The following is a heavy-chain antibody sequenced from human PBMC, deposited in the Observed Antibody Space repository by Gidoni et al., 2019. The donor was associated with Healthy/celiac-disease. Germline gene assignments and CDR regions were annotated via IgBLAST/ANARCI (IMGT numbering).Heavy chain of an antibody. Sequence: EVQLVESGGGLVQPGGALRLSCAASGFTFSSYEMIWVRQAPGKGLVWFSYISSSGSTIYYADSVKGRFTISRDNAKNSLYLQMNSLRAEDTAVYYCARDMDSRTGGYSSGWTHWGQGTLVTVSS. D-gene: IGHD6-19*01. CDR1: GFTFSSYE. CDR3: ARDMDSRTGGYSSGWTH. V-gene: IGHV3-48*03. J-gene: IGHJ4*02. CDR2: ISSSGSTI.